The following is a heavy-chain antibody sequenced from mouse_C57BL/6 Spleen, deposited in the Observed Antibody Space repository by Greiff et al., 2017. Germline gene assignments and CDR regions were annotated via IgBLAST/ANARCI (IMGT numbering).Heavy chain of an antibody. Sequence: VQLQQSGPELVKPGASVKMSCKASGYTFTDYNMHWVKQSHGKSLEWIGYINPNNGGTSYNQKFKDKATLTADKSSSTAYMQLSSLTYEDSAVYYCAKEDYFDYWGQGTTLTVSS. V-gene: IGHV1-22*01. CDR1: GYTFTDYN. J-gene: IGHJ2*01. CDR2: INPNNGGT. CDR3: AKEDYFDY.